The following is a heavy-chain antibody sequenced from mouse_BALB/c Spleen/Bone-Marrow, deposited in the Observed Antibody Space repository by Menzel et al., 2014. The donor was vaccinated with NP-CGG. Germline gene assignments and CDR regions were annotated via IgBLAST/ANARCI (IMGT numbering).Heavy chain of an antibody. CDR1: GFTFNTYA. CDR3: VRQNYDYAWFAY. J-gene: IGHJ3*01. V-gene: IGHV10-1*02. CDR2: IRSKSNNYAT. D-gene: IGHD2-4*01. Sequence: EVKLMESGGGLVQPKGSLKLSCAASGFTFNTYAMNWVRQAPGKGLEWVARIRSKSNNYATYYADSVKDRFTISRDDSQSMLYLQMNNLKTEDTAMYYCVRQNYDYAWFAYWGQGTLVTVSA.